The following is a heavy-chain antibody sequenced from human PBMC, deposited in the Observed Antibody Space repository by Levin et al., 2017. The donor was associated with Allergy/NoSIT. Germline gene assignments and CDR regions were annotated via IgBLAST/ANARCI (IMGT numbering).Heavy chain of an antibody. CDR3: TTDRFGGFDN. Sequence: GGSLRLSCAASGFTFSNAWMSWVRQAPGKGPEWVGRIKSKTDGGTTDYAAPVKGRFTISRDDSKNTLYLQMNSLKMEDTDVYYCTTDRFGGFDNWGQGTLVNVSS. CDR1: GFTFSNAW. D-gene: IGHD4-23*01. J-gene: IGHJ4*02. CDR2: IKSKTDGGTT. V-gene: IGHV3-15*01.